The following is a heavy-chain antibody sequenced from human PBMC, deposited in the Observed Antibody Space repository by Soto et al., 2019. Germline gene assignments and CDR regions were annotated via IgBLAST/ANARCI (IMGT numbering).Heavy chain of an antibody. D-gene: IGHD1-26*01. CDR1: GDSMTKYY. J-gene: IGHJ4*02. Sequence: QVQLQESGPGLVKPSETLSLTCTVSGDSMTKYYWSWIRQPAGKGLEWIGRVYTSGSTNYNPSLKSRVTMSIDTSNKQFSLTLKSVTAADTAVYYCARTVGAAYYFDFWGQGALVTVSS. V-gene: IGHV4-4*07. CDR3: ARTVGAAYYFDF. CDR2: VYTSGST.